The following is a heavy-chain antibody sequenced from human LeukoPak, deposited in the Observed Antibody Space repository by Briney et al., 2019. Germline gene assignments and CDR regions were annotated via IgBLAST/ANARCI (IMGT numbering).Heavy chain of an antibody. D-gene: IGHD6-13*01. CDR3: ARGPLAAAGTLTYYYGMDV. J-gene: IGHJ6*02. CDR2: INNSGST. Sequence: SETLSLTCTVSGGSISSYYWSWIRQPPGKGREWIGEINNSGSTNYNPSLKSRVTISVDTSKNQFSLKLSSVTAADTAVYYCARGPLAAAGTLTYYYGMDVWGQGTTVTVSS. CDR1: GGSISSYY. V-gene: IGHV4-34*01.